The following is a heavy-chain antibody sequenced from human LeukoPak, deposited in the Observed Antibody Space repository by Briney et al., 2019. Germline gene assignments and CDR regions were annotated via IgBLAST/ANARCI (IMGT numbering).Heavy chain of an antibody. Sequence: PGGSLRLSCAASGFIFSDHYMDWARQAPGKGLEWVDRARNRVNNYIIEYAASVKGRFTISRDDSKNSLYLQMNGLKTEDTAVYYCARVPIGYYLFDHWGLGTLVTVSS. J-gene: IGHJ4*02. CDR2: ARNRVNNYII. CDR3: ARVPIGYYLFDH. D-gene: IGHD3-22*01. V-gene: IGHV3-72*01. CDR1: GFIFSDHY.